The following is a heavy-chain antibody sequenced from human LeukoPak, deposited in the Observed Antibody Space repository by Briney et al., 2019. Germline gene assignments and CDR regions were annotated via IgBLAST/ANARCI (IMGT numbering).Heavy chain of an antibody. CDR2: INWNGGST. V-gene: IGHV3-20*04. Sequence: GGSLRLSCAASGFTFDDYGMSWVRQAPGKGLEWVSGINWNGGSTGYADSVKGRFTISRDNAKNSPYLQMNSLRAEDTALYYCARRDIVVVPASILGAFDIWGQGTMVTVSS. J-gene: IGHJ3*02. CDR1: GFTFDDYG. D-gene: IGHD2-2*02. CDR3: ARRDIVVVPASILGAFDI.